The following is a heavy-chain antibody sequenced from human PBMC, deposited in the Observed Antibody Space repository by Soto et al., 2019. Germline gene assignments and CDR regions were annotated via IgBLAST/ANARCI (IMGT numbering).Heavy chain of an antibody. CDR2: ISSSGYI. D-gene: IGHD2-15*01. CDR3: AMDCSGGSCYPGMLV. J-gene: IGHJ6*02. Sequence: GSLKLSCAASGFNFNSYTINWVRQAPGKRLEWLSSISSSGYIFSTDSVRGRFTISRDNAKNSVYLQINSLRAEDTAVYFCAMDCSGGSCYPGMLVWGQGTTLTVSS. V-gene: IGHV3-21*01. CDR1: GFNFNSYT.